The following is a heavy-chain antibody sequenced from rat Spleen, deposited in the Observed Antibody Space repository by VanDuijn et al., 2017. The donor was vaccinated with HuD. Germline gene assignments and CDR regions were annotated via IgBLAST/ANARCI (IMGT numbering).Heavy chain of an antibody. CDR2: ISTSGGST. V-gene: IGHV5-46*01. CDR3: TRGYYDGTYYYGGVMDA. CDR1: GFTFSSFP. D-gene: IGHD1-12*02. Sequence: EVQLVESGGGLVQPGRSMKLSCAASGFTFSSFPMAWVRQAPTKGLEWVATISTSGGSTYYRDSVKGRFTISRDNAKSNLYLQMNSLRSEDTATYYCTRGYYDGTYYYGGVMDAWGQGASVTVSS. J-gene: IGHJ4*01.